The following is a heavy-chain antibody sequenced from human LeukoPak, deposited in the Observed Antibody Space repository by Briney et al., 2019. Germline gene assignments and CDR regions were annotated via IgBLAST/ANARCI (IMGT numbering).Heavy chain of an antibody. J-gene: IGHJ4*02. CDR1: GYTFTSYG. V-gene: IGHV1-18*01. D-gene: IGHD3-22*01. Sequence: ASVKVSCKTSGYTFTSYGISWLRRAPGQGLEWMGWMSAYNGNTDYAQKLQGRVTLTTDTSTSTAYMELRSLRSDDTAVYYCARSVYYYDTSAYCRTPFDYWGQGTLVTVSS. CDR3: ARSVYYYDTSAYCRTPFDY. CDR2: MSAYNGNT.